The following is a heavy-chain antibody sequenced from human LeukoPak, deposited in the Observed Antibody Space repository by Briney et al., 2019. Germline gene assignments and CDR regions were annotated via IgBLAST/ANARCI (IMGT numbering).Heavy chain of an antibody. D-gene: IGHD2/OR15-2a*01. V-gene: IGHV3-23*01. Sequence: PGGSLRLTFPACGVIIGSYAMSWVRQAPGRGLDWVSAINGRGDNTYYADFVKGRFTISRDNSKSTVYLQMNSLRAEDTAVYYCAKDQVSPCLNWFDLWGQGTLVTVSS. CDR3: AKDQVSPCLNWFDL. J-gene: IGHJ5*02. CDR1: GVIIGSYA. CDR2: INGRGDNT.